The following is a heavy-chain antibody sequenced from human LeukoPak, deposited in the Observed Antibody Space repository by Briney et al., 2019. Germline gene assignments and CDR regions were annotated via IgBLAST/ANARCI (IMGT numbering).Heavy chain of an antibody. Sequence: GGSLRLSCVVSGFTFNRCWMNWVRQAPGKGLEWVSSISSSSSYIYYADSVKGRFTISRDNAKNSLYLQMNSLRAEDTAVYYCASSGIAAAFGYWGQGTLVTVSS. V-gene: IGHV3-21*01. J-gene: IGHJ4*02. CDR1: GFTFNRCW. CDR2: ISSSSSYI. CDR3: ASSGIAAAFGY. D-gene: IGHD6-13*01.